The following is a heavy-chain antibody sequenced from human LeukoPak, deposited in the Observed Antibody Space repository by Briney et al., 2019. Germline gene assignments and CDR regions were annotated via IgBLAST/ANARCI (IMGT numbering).Heavy chain of an antibody. J-gene: IGHJ6*02. V-gene: IGHV3-21*06. CDR2: ISTSGTYI. D-gene: IGHD3-22*01. CDR3: ARPFYYDSTGGVGMDV. Sequence: GGSLRLSCAASGFTFTRFNMNWVRQAPGKGLELVSSISTSGTYIYYADSVKGRFTISRDNAKNSLYLQMNSLRAEDTAVYYCARPFYYDSTGGVGMDVRGHGTTFTVSS. CDR1: GFTFTRFN.